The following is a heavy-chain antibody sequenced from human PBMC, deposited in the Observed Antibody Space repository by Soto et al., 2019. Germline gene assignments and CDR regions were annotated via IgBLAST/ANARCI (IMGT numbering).Heavy chain of an antibody. V-gene: IGHV2-5*02. Sequence: SGPTLVNPTQTLTLTCTFSGFSLTSGGVTVGWVRQPPRKALEWVALISWDDEKRYSPSLKSRLTINRDTWKNQVVLTMTIMDPVDTATYYCAHSRVRSNSFDSWGQGVQVTVSS. CDR1: GFSLTSGGVT. J-gene: IGHJ5*01. CDR2: ISWDDEK. CDR3: AHSRVRSNSFDS.